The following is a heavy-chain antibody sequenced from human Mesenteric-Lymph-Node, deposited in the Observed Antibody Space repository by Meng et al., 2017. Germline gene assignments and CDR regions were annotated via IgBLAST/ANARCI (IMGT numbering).Heavy chain of an antibody. CDR3: AKVWGGGGYSYDF. Sequence: GESLKISCAASGFNISDFWMSWVRQTPGKGLEWVANIKRDGSEESYVDSVKGRFTISRDNAKNSLYLQMNSLRGEDTAVYYCAKVWGGGGYSYDFWGQGTLVTVSS. CDR2: IKRDGSEE. CDR1: GFNISDFW. D-gene: IGHD1-26*01. V-gene: IGHV3-7*01. J-gene: IGHJ4*02.